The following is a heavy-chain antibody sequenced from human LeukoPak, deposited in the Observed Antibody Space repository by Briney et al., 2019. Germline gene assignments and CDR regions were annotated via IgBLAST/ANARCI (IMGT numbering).Heavy chain of an antibody. Sequence: ASVNVSCTASGYTFTSYDFNWVRQASGQRPEWMGWMSPNSGDTGYAQKFQDRVTMTRNTSISTAYMELSSLRSDDTAVYYCARGPPNWGYDYWGPGTLVTVSS. J-gene: IGHJ4*02. CDR3: ARGPPNWGYDY. D-gene: IGHD7-27*01. CDR2: MSPNSGDT. V-gene: IGHV1-8*01. CDR1: GYTFTSYD.